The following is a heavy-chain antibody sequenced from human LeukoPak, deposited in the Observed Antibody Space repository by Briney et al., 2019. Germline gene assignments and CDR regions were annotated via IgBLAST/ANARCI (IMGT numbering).Heavy chain of an antibody. CDR1: GGSISSYY. Sequence: SETLSLTCTVSGGSISSYYWSWIRQPPRKGLEWIGYIYYSGNTNYNPSLKSRVTISVDTSRNQFSLKLSSVTAADTAVYYCARQGTYYDYVWVIHHYFDYWGQGTLVTVSS. CDR2: IYYSGNT. V-gene: IGHV4-59*08. D-gene: IGHD3-16*01. J-gene: IGHJ4*02. CDR3: ARQGTYYDYVWVIHHYFDY.